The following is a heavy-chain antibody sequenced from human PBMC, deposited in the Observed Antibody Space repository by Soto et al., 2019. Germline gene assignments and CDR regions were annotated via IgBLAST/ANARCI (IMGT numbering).Heavy chain of an antibody. V-gene: IGHV3-30*18. CDR3: AKRVCGDGWAPGY. D-gene: IGHD3-10*01. Sequence: QVQLVESGGGVVQPGRSLRLSCAASGFTFSDYAMHWVRQPPGKGLEWVAAIPYDGSNKYYADSVKGRFTIARDNSKNTLYLQMNSLRGEDAAVYYCAKRVCGDGWAPGYWGQGTLVTVSS. CDR2: IPYDGSNK. CDR1: GFTFSDYA. J-gene: IGHJ4*02.